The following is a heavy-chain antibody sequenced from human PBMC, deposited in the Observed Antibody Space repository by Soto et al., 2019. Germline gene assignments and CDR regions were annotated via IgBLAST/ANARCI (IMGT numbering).Heavy chain of an antibody. Sequence: QVQLVESGGGVVQPGRSLRLSCAASGFTFSSYGMHWVRQAPGKGLEWVAVIWYDGSNKYYADSVKGRFTISRDNSKNTRYLQMNSLRAEDTAVYYCASSDEDYYYYGMDVWGQGTTVTVSS. CDR3: ASSDEDYYYYGMDV. CDR1: GFTFSSYG. CDR2: IWYDGSNK. J-gene: IGHJ6*02. V-gene: IGHV3-33*01.